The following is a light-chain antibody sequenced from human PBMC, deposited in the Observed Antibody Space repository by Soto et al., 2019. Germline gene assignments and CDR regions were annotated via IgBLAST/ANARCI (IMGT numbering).Light chain of an antibody. Sequence: SYELTQPPSVSVAPGKTARITCGGNNIGSKSVHWYQQKPGQAPVLVIYYDSDRPSGIPERFSGSNSGNTATLTISRVEAGDEADYYCQVWDSCSDPLDVFGTGTKLTVL. V-gene: IGLV3-21*04. CDR2: YDS. CDR3: QVWDSCSDPLDV. CDR1: NIGSKS. J-gene: IGLJ1*01.